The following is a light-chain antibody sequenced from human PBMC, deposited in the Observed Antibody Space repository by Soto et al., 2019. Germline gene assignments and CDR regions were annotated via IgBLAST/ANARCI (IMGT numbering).Light chain of an antibody. CDR2: GAS. CDR3: QQYGSPLT. CDR1: QSVSSSY. V-gene: IGKV3-20*01. J-gene: IGKJ4*01. Sequence: EIVLTQSPGTLSLSPGERATLSCRASQSVSSSYLAWYQQKPGQAPRLLIYGASSRATGIPDRFSGSGSGPDFTLTISRLEPEDFAVYYCQQYGSPLTFGGGTKVEIK.